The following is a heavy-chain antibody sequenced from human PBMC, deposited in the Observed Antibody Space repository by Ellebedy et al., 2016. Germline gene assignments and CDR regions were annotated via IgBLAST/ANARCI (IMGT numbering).Heavy chain of an antibody. V-gene: IGHV3-13*01. CDR1: GFTFSDYD. CDR2: IGTVGDT. CDR3: AREARHYDYGDYRGAFDI. Sequence: GESLKISCAASGFTFSDYDMHWVRQATGKGLEWVSAIGTVGDTYYPGSVKGRFTISRENAKNSLYLQMNSLRAGDTAVYYCAREARHYDYGDYRGAFDIWGQGTMVTVSS. D-gene: IGHD4-17*01. J-gene: IGHJ3*02.